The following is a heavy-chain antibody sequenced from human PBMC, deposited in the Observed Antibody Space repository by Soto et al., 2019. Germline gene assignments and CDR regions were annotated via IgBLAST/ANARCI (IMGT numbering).Heavy chain of an antibody. CDR1: GFSFESYS. V-gene: IGHV3-30*02. J-gene: IGHJ6*02. Sequence: PGGSLRLSCGGSGFSFESYSMHWVLQAPGKGLEWVATVSFDSKNKYYIDSVEGRFTLSRDNAKNIVYLQMNSLRHDDTAVYYCAKETVQTTYSFYGMDVWGPGTTVTVSS. CDR2: VSFDSKNK. D-gene: IGHD4-4*01. CDR3: AKETVQTTYSFYGMDV.